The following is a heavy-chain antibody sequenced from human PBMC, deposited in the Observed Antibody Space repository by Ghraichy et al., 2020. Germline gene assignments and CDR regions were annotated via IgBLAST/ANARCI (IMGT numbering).Heavy chain of an antibody. CDR1: GGSFSGYY. CDR2: INHSGST. D-gene: IGHD3-10*01. CDR3: ARHGYYGSGTLGDY. V-gene: IGHV4-34*01. Sequence: SETLSLTCAVYGGSFSGYYWSWIRQPPGKGLEWIGEINHSGSTNYNPSLKSRVTISVDTSKNQFSLKLSSVTAADTAVYYCARHGYYGSGTLGDYWGQGTLVTVSS. J-gene: IGHJ4*02.